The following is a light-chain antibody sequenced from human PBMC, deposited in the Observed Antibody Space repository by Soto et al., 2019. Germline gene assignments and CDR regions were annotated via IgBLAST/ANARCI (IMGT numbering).Light chain of an antibody. J-gene: IGKJ3*01. V-gene: IGKV2-28*01. CDR2: LGS. CDR3: MQALQTPLT. CDR1: QSLLHSNGYNY. Sequence: DIVMTQSPLSLPVTPGEPASISCRSSQSLLHSNGYNYLDWYLQKPGQSPQLLIYLGSNRASGVPDRFSGSGSGTDFTLKISRVEAEDVGVYYCMQALQTPLTLGAGTNVDIK.